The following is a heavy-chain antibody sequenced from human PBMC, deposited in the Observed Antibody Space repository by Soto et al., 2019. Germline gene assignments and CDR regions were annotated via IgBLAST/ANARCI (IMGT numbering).Heavy chain of an antibody. CDR1: GFTFSSYG. D-gene: IGHD3-3*01. V-gene: IGHV3-33*01. CDR3: AREPGDFWSGYYPYYYYYYMDV. CDR2: IWYDGSNK. Sequence: GGSLRLSCAASGFTFSSYGMHWVRQAPGKGLEWVAVIWYDGSNKYYADSVKGRFTISRDNSKNTLYLQMNRLRAEDTAAYYCAREPGDFWSGYYPYYYYYYMDVWGKGTTVTVSS. J-gene: IGHJ6*03.